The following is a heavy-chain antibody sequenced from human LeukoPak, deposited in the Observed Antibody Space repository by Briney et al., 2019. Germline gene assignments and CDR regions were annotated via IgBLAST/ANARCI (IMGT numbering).Heavy chain of an antibody. CDR2: IYYSGST. CDR1: GGSISSYY. D-gene: IGHD6-19*01. J-gene: IGHJ4*02. V-gene: IGHV4-59*01. CDR3: AREDSSGWLDY. Sequence: SETLSLTCTVSGGSISSYYWSWIRQPPGKGLEWIGYIYYSGSTNYYPSLKSRVTISVDTSKNQFSLKLSSVTAADTAVYYCAREDSSGWLDYWGQGTLVTVSS.